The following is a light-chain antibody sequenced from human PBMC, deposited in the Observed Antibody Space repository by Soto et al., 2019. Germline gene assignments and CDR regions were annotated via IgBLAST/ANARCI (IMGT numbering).Light chain of an antibody. CDR3: QLYGISPH. Sequence: DIQMTQSPSSLSASVGDRVTITCRASQTIGSYLSWYPQKPGKDRKLLIYAASMLQRGVPSRFSGSGPGTDFTLTISRLEPEDFAVYYCQLYGISPHFGPGTRLEI. V-gene: IGKV1-39*01. J-gene: IGKJ5*01. CDR2: AAS. CDR1: QTIGSY.